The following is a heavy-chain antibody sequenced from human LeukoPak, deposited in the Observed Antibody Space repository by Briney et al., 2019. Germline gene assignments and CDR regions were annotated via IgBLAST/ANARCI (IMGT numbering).Heavy chain of an antibody. CDR1: GYTFTDYY. CDR2: MNPNSGGT. V-gene: IGHV1-2*02. CDR3: APRRVAADKGFDY. D-gene: IGHD6-19*01. J-gene: IGHJ4*02. Sequence: ASVKVSCKASGYTFTDYYMHWMRQAPGQGPEWMGWMNPNSGGTNYAQKFQGRVTMTRVTSITTAYMELSSLRSDDTAVYYCAPRRVAADKGFDYWGQGTLVTVSS.